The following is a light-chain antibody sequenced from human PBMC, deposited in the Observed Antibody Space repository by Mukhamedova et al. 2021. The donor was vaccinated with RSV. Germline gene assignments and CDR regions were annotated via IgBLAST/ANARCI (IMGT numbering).Light chain of an antibody. CDR3: QQYNDYFS. Sequence: WYQRRVHGKAPKLLMYKVSTLESGVSSRFSGSGSGTEFSLTINSLQPDDFATYYCQQYNDYFSFGPGIKVVIK. V-gene: IGKV1-5*03. CDR2: KVS. J-gene: IGKJ3*01.